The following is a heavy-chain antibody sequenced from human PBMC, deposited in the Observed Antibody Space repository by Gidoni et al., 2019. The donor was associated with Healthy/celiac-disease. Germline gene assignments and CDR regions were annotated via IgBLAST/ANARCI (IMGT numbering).Heavy chain of an antibody. CDR1: GGSFSGYY. CDR2: INHSGST. CDR3: ARGRGYYYGSGPYSYVMDV. D-gene: IGHD3-10*01. J-gene: IGHJ6*02. Sequence: QVQLQQWGAGLLKPSETLSLTCAVYGGSFSGYYWRWIRPPPGKGLEWIGEINHSGSTNYNPSLRSRVTISVDTSKSQFSLKLSSVTAADTAVYYCARGRGYYYGSGPYSYVMDVWGQGTTVTVSS. V-gene: IGHV4-34*01.